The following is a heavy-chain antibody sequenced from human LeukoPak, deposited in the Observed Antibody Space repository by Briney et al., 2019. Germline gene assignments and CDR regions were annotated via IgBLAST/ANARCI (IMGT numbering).Heavy chain of an antibody. J-gene: IGHJ4*02. CDR3: ARDSGFAVTDY. V-gene: IGHV4-39*07. D-gene: IGHD4-17*01. CDR2: IYYSGST. CDR1: GDSISSSKKY. Sequence: SETLSLTCTVSGDSISSSKKYWGWIRQPPGKGLEWIGSIYYSGSTYYNPSLRSRVTISLDTSKNQFSLKLHSVAAADTAVYYCARDSGFAVTDYWGQGTLVTVSS.